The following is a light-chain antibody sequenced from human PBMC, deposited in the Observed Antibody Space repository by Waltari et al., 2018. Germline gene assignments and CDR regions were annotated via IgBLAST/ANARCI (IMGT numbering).Light chain of an antibody. V-gene: IGLV2-14*01. CDR3: SSYTSSSTLV. CDR2: DVS. CDR1: SSDVGGYNY. Sequence: QSALTQPASVSGSPAQSITIPCTGTSSDVGGYNYVPWYQQHPGKAPNLMIYDVSKRPSGVSNRFSGSKSGNTASLTISGLQAEDEADYYCSSYTSSSTLVFGGGTKLTVL. J-gene: IGLJ2*01.